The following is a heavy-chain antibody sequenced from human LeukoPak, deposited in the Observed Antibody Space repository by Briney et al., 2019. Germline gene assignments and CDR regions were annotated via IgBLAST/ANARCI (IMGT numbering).Heavy chain of an antibody. CDR2: ISWNSGGI. Sequence: GRSLRLSCAASGFTFYDYGMHWVRQAPGKGREWVSGISWNSGGIGYADSVKGRFTISRDNAKNSLYLQMNSLRADDTALYYCAKAAPTYYYYHMDVWGKGTTVTVSS. D-gene: IGHD6-13*01. CDR3: AKAAPTYYYYHMDV. V-gene: IGHV3-9*01. J-gene: IGHJ6*03. CDR1: GFTFYDYG.